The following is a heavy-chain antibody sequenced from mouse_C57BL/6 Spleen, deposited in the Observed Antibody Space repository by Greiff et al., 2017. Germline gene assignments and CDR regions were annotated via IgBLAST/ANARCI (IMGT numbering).Heavy chain of an antibody. J-gene: IGHJ3*01. CDR2: ISSGGSYT. V-gene: IGHV5-6*01. D-gene: IGHD2-1*01. Sequence: EVQGVESGGDLVKPGGSLKLSCAASGFNFSSYGMSWVRQTPDKRLEWVATISSGGSYTYYPDSVQGRFTISRDNAKNTLYLQMSSLKSEDTAMYNCASQSFYYGNYSLAYWGQGTLVTVSA. CDR3: ASQSFYYGNYSLAY. CDR1: GFNFSSYG.